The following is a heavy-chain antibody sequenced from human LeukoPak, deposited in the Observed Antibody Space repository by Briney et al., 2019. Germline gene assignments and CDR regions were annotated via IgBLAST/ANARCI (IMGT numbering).Heavy chain of an antibody. V-gene: IGHV1-46*01. CDR3: ARVWFGEYYFDY. Sequence: ASVKVSCKASGYTFTGYYMHWVRQAPGQGLEWMGIINPSGGSTSYAQKFQGRVTMTRDTSTSTVYMELSSLRSDDTAVYYCARVWFGEYYFDYWGQGTLVTVSS. J-gene: IGHJ4*02. CDR1: GYTFTGYY. CDR2: INPSGGST. D-gene: IGHD3-10*01.